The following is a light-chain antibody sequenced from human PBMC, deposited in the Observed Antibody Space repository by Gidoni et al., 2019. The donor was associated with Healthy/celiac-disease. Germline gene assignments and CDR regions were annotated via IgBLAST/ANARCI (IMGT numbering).Light chain of an antibody. CDR2: DAS. CDR3: QQYDNHPLT. Sequence: DIQMTQSPSSLSASVGDRVTITCQASQDISNYLNWYQQKPGKDPKLLIYDASNLETGVPSRFSGSGSGTDFTFTISSLQPEDIATYYCQQYDNHPLTFGGGTKVEIK. J-gene: IGKJ4*01. V-gene: IGKV1-33*01. CDR1: QDISNY.